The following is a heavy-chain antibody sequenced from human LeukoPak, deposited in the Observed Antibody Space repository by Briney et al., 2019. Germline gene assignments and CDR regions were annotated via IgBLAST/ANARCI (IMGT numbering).Heavy chain of an antibody. CDR3: ARATYYYDSSGYSGGSPRAFDI. J-gene: IGHJ3*02. CDR1: GYTFTGYY. Sequence: ASVKVSCKASGYTFTGYYMDWVRQAPGQGLEWMGWINPNSGGTNYAQKFQGRVTMTRDTSISTAYMELSRLRSDDTAVYYCARATYYYDSSGYSGGSPRAFDIWGQGTMVTVSS. CDR2: INPNSGGT. D-gene: IGHD3-22*01. V-gene: IGHV1-2*02.